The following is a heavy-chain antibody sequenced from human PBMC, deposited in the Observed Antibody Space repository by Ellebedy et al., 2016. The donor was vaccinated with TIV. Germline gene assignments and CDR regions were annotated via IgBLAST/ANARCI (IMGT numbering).Heavy chain of an antibody. J-gene: IGHJ4*02. CDR2: VSSDGSIT. CDR3: VRETSV. CDR1: GFTFSNYG. Sequence: GESLKISXAASGFTFSNYGMHWVRQAPGKGLEWVAVVSSDGSITYYADSVKGRFTISKDNSKNTLYLQINSLRAEDTAIYYCVRETSVWGQGTLVTVSS. V-gene: IGHV3-30*03.